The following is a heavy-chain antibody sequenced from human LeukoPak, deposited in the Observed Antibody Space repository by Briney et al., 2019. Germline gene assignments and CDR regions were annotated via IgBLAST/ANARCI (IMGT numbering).Heavy chain of an antibody. CDR1: GFTVSSNY. V-gene: IGHV3-23*01. CDR2: ISGSGGST. D-gene: IGHD3-22*01. Sequence: GGSLRLSCAASGFTVSSNYMRWVRQAPGKGLEWVSAISGSGGSTYYADSVKGRFTISRDNSKNTLYLQMNSLRAEDTAVYYCAKDATYYYDSSGYYFWPFDYWGQGTLVTVSS. CDR3: AKDATYYYDSSGYYFWPFDY. J-gene: IGHJ4*02.